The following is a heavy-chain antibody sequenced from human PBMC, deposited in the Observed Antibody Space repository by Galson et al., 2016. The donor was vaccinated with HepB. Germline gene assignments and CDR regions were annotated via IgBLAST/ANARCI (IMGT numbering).Heavy chain of an antibody. V-gene: IGHV3-33*01. Sequence: SLRLSCAASGFTLSSYGMHWVRQAPGKGLEWVGVIWNDGSKEYYADSVKGRFTFSRDNAMNTVHLQMHGLRGEDTAIYYCATWALTDCRTASCYLGVFHHWGQGTLVTVSS. CDR2: IWNDGSKE. CDR1: GFTLSSYG. CDR3: ATWALTDCRTASCYLGVFHH. D-gene: IGHD2-2*01. J-gene: IGHJ4*02.